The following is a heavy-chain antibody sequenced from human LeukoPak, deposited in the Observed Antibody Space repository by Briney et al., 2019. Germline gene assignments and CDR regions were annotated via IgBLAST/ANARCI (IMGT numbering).Heavy chain of an antibody. Sequence: SQTLSLTCTVSGGSISSGSYYWSWIRQPAGKGLEWIGRIYTSGSTNYNPSLKSRITTSVDTSKNQFSLKLSSVTAADTAVYYCARGLGDSDYDFWSTYLDSWGQGTLVTVSS. CDR3: ARGLGDSDYDFWSTYLDS. CDR1: GGSISSGSYY. CDR2: IYTSGST. D-gene: IGHD3-3*01. J-gene: IGHJ4*02. V-gene: IGHV4-61*02.